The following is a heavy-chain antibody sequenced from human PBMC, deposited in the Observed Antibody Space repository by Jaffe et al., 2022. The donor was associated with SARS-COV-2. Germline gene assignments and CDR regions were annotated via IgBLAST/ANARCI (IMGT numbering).Heavy chain of an antibody. CDR3: TSDSRGGNR. V-gene: IGHV3-49*05. J-gene: IGHJ4*02. CDR2: IRSRAYGGTA. Sequence: EVQLVESGGGLVKPGRSLRLSCITSGFTFSDYNMSWFRQAPGKGLEWVGFIRSRAYGGTAEYAASVQGRFTISRDDSKSIAYLQMNNLETEDTAVYYCTSDSRGGNRWGQGILVTVSS. CDR1: GFTFSDYN. D-gene: IGHD2-15*01.